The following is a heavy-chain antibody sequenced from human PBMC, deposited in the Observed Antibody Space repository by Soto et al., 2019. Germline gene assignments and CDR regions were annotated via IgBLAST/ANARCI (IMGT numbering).Heavy chain of an antibody. J-gene: IGHJ4*02. Sequence: SETLSLTCTVAGGSISSSTYYWGWIRQPPGKGLEWIGSIYFRGSTYYNPSLKSRVTISVDTSKNQFSLKLSSVTAADTAVYYCASLTRGSYYDYWGRGTLVTVSS. V-gene: IGHV4-39*01. D-gene: IGHD3-10*01. CDR3: ASLTRGSYYDY. CDR1: GGSISSSTYY. CDR2: IYFRGST.